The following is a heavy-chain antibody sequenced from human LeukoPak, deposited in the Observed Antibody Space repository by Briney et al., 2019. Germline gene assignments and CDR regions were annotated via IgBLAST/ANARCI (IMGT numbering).Heavy chain of an antibody. CDR1: GFTFSSYA. J-gene: IGHJ5*02. V-gene: IGHV3-30-3*01. CDR3: ASLGRTIFGVVTDPLRRWFDP. CDR2: ISYDGSNK. D-gene: IGHD3-3*01. Sequence: PGRSLRLSCAASGFTFSSYAMHWVRQAPGKGLEWVAVISYDGSNKYYADSVKGRFTISRDNSKNTLYLQMNSLRAEDTAVYYCASLGRTIFGVVTDPLRRWFDPWGQGTLVTVPS.